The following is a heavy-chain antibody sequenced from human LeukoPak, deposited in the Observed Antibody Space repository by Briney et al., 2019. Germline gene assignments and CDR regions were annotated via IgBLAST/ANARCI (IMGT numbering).Heavy chain of an antibody. D-gene: IGHD1-26*01. J-gene: IGHJ4*02. CDR1: SGSISNFY. V-gene: IGHV4-4*07. Sequence: SETLSLTCTVSSGSISNFYWSWIRQPAGKGLEWIGRIHTSGSTNYSPSLKSRVTMSVDTSKNQFSLKLRSVTAADTAVYYCARGGGSYRNYFDYWGQGTLVTVSS. CDR3: ARGGGSYRNYFDY. CDR2: IHTSGST.